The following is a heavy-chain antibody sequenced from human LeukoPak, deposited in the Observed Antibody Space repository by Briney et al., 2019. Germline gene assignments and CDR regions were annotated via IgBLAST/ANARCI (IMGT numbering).Heavy chain of an antibody. V-gene: IGHV4-39*02. Sequence: SETLSLTCTVSGDSISSNTYYWDWIRQPPGKGLECIGSIYYGGSTYYNPPSKSRVIISVDTSKNQSSLKLSSVTAADTAVYYCARAYYYASSAFDIWGQGTMVTVSS. CDR2: IYYGGST. CDR3: ARAYYYASSAFDI. CDR1: GDSISSNTYY. D-gene: IGHD3-22*01. J-gene: IGHJ3*02.